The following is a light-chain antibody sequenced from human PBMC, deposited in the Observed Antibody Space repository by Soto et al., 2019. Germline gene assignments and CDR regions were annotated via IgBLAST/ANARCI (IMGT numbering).Light chain of an antibody. V-gene: IGKV1-5*01. J-gene: IGKJ1*01. CDR1: QSISSW. CDR2: DAS. Sequence: DIQMTQSPSTLSASVGDRVTITCRASQSISSWLAWYQQKPGKAPKLLIYDASSLESGVPSRFSGXGSGTEFTLTISSLQPDDFATYYCQQYNSYWTFGQGTKVDIK. CDR3: QQYNSYWT.